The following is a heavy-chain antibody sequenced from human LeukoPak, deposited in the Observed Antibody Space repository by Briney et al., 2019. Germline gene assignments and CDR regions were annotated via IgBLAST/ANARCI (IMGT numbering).Heavy chain of an antibody. Sequence: ASVKVSCKASGDTFTTYDVNWVRQATGQGLEWMGWMNPNSGNTGYAQKFQGRVTMTRNTSISTAYMVLSSPRSDDTAVYYCVRTAGIFWSGAYYFDSWGQGTLVTVSS. CDR3: VRTAGIFWSGAYYFDS. V-gene: IGHV1-8*01. D-gene: IGHD3-3*01. CDR2: MNPNSGNT. J-gene: IGHJ4*02. CDR1: GDTFTTYD.